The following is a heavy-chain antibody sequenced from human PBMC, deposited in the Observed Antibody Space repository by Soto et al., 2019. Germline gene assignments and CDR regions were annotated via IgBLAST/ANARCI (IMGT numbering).Heavy chain of an antibody. J-gene: IGHJ2*01. Sequence: TLSLTCTVSGGSINSGDYYWSWIRQPPGKGLEWIGYNYYSGSTFYNPSLKSRVTISVDTSKNQFSLKLISVTAADTAVYYCARAPCSGDCYSDFYWYFELWGRGTLVTVSS. V-gene: IGHV4-30-4*01. D-gene: IGHD2-21*02. CDR3: ARAPCSGDCYSDFYWYFEL. CDR1: GGSINSGDYY. CDR2: NYYSGST.